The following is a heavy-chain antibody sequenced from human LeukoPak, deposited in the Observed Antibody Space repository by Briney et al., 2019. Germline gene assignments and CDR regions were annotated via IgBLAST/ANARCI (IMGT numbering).Heavy chain of an antibody. D-gene: IGHD6-19*01. V-gene: IGHV4-39*01. CDR3: ARGRIAVAAPADY. CDR2: IYYSGST. J-gene: IGHJ4*02. Sequence: SETLSLTCTVSGGSISSSSYYWGWIRQPPGKGLEWIGSIYYSGSTYYNPSLKSRVTISVDTSKNQFSLKLSSVTAADTAVYYCARGRIAVAAPADYWGQGTLVTVSS. CDR1: GGSISSSSYY.